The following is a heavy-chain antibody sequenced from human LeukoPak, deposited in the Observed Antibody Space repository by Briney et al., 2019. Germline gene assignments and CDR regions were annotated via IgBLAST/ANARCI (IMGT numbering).Heavy chain of an antibody. CDR3: AKSPKGYYYYYMDV. Sequence: GGSLRLSCAASGFTFSSYAMSWVRQAPGKELESVSAISGSGGSTYYADSVKGRFTISRDNSKNTLYLQMNSLRAEDTAVYYCAKSPKGYYYYYMDVWGKGTTVTVSS. CDR1: GFTFSSYA. V-gene: IGHV3-23*01. CDR2: ISGSGGST. J-gene: IGHJ6*03.